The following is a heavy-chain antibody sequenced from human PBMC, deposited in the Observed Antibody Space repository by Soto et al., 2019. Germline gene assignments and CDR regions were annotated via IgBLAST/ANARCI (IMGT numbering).Heavy chain of an antibody. CDR2: ISYDGSNK. CDR1: GFTFSSYG. Sequence: GGSLRLSCAASGFTFSSYGMHWVRQAPGKGLEWVAVISYDGSNKYYADSVKGRFTISRDNSKNTLFLQMNSLRADDTAVYYCAKDQASGQGSFDSWGQGTLVTVSS. CDR3: AKDQASGQGSFDS. J-gene: IGHJ4*02. V-gene: IGHV3-30*18.